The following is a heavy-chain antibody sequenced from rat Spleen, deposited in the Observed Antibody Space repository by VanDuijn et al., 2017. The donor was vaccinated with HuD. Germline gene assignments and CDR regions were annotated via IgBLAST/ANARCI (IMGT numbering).Heavy chain of an antibody. CDR2: ISYDGSKT. Sequence: EVQLVESGGGLVQPGRSMRLSCTASGVTFSTYGMAWVRQPPKKGLEWVAYISYDGSKTYYRDSVKDRFTISRDNAKSSLYLQMDSLRSEDTATYYCTTDRRYYDDSYVMDAWGQGASVTVSS. V-gene: IGHV5-20*01. D-gene: IGHD1-12*02. CDR3: TTDRRYYDDSYVMDA. CDR1: GVTFSTYG. J-gene: IGHJ4*01.